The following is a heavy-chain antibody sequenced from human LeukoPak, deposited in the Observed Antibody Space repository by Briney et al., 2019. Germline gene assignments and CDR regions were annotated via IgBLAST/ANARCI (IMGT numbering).Heavy chain of an antibody. D-gene: IGHD4-17*01. Sequence: SVKVSCKASGGTFSSYAISWVRQAPGQGLEWMGGIIPIFGTANYAQKFQGRVTITADKSTSTAYMELSSLRSEDTAVYYCTRDTGTTGEVKFDPWGQGTLVTVSS. J-gene: IGHJ5*02. CDR1: GGTFSSYA. CDR3: TRDTGTTGEVKFDP. CDR2: IIPIFGTA. V-gene: IGHV1-69*06.